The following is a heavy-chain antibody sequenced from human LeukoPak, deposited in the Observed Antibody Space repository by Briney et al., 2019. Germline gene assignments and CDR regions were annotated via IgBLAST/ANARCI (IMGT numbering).Heavy chain of an antibody. Sequence: SETLSLTCTVSGVSITKSYYYWGWIRQPPGKGLEWIGTIYYSGKTFYNPSLKSRVTISVDTSKYQFSLKLTSVTATDTAVYYCARTDWGSPHYWGQGTQITVSS. CDR1: GVSITKSYYY. J-gene: IGHJ4*02. D-gene: IGHD7-27*01. CDR2: IYYSGKT. CDR3: ARTDWGSPHY. V-gene: IGHV4-39*01.